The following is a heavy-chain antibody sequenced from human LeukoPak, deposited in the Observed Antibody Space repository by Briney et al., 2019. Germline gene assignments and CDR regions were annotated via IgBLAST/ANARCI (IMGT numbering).Heavy chain of an antibody. V-gene: IGHV3-21*01. CDR2: ISSSSSYI. CDR1: GFTFSSYS. J-gene: IGHJ4*02. D-gene: IGHD5-24*01. Sequence: GGSLRLSCAASGFTFSSYSMNWVRQAPGKGLEWVSSISSSSSYIYYADSVKGRFTISRDNSKNTLYLQMNSLRAEDTAVYYCAREGDGYNMYFDYWGQGTLVTVSS. CDR3: AREGDGYNMYFDY.